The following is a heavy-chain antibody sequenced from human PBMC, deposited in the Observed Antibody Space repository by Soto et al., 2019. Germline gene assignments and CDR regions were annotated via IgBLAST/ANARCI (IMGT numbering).Heavy chain of an antibody. CDR1: GYSFAGYW. V-gene: IGHV5-10-1*01. D-gene: IGHD3-22*01. J-gene: IGHJ4*02. CDR2: IDPSDSQT. Sequence: GESLKISCKGSGYSFAGYWITWVRQKPGKCLEWMGLIDPSDSQTYYSPSFRGHVTISVTKSITTVFLQWSSLRASDTAMYYCARQIYDSDTGPNFQYYFDSWGQGTPVTVSS. CDR3: ARQIYDSDTGPNFQYYFDS.